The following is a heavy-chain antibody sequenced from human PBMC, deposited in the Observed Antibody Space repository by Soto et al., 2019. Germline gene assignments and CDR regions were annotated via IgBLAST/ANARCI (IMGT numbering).Heavy chain of an antibody. J-gene: IGHJ4*02. D-gene: IGHD3-3*01. CDR1: GFTFSSYG. V-gene: IGHV3-30*18. CDR2: ISYDGSNK. CDR3: AKVYYYDFWSGYSPALDY. Sequence: SLRLSCAASGFTFSSYGMHWVRQAPGKGLEWVAVISYDGSNKYYADSVKGRFTISRDNSKNTLYLQMNSLRAEDTAVYYCAKVYYYDFWSGYSPALDYWGQGTLVTVS.